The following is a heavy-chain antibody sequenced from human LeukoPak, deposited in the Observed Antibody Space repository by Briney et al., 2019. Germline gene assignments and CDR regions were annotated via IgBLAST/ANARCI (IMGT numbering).Heavy chain of an antibody. Sequence: PSETLSLTCTVSGGSISSYYWSWIRQPPGKGLEWIGYIYYSGSTNYNPSLKSRVTISVDTSKNQFSLKLSSVTAADTAVYYCARGPRDDYGDTVPLDYWGQGTLVTVSS. V-gene: IGHV4-59*01. CDR3: ARGPRDDYGDTVPLDY. CDR1: GGSISSYY. D-gene: IGHD4-17*01. CDR2: IYYSGST. J-gene: IGHJ4*02.